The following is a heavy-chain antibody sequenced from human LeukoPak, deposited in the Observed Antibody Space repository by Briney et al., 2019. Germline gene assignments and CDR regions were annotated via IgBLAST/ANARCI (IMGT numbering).Heavy chain of an antibody. CDR2: IIPILGTA. J-gene: IGHJ1*01. D-gene: IGHD1-26*01. Sequence: GASVKVSCKASGGTFSSYAISWVRQAPGQGLEWMGRIIPILGTANYAQKFQGRVTITADESTSTAYMELSSLRSEDTAVYYCARGNMVGATKTNFQHWGQGTLVTVSS. CDR3: ARGNMVGATKTNFQH. CDR1: GGTFSSYA. V-gene: IGHV1-69*11.